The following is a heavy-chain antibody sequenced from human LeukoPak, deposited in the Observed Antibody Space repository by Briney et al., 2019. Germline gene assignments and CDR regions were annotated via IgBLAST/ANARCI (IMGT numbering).Heavy chain of an antibody. CDR1: GYTFTSYD. D-gene: IGHD5-24*01. J-gene: IGHJ3*02. Sequence: ASVKVSCKASGYTFTSYDINWVRQATGQGLEWMGWMNPNSGNTGYAQKFQGRVTITRNTSISTAYMELSSLRSEDTAVYYCARDRVEMATIFDAFDIWGQGTMVTVSS. CDR2: MNPNSGNT. CDR3: ARDRVEMATIFDAFDI. V-gene: IGHV1-8*01.